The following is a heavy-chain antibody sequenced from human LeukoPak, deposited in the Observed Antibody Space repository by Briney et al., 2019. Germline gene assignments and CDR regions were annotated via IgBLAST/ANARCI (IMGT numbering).Heavy chain of an antibody. Sequence: GASVKVSCKASGYTFTANYIHWVRQAPGQGLEWMGWISPDSSGTKYAQKFQGRVSMTSDTSISTAYMELRRLTSDDTAVYYCARDPTTMVRGVEFDYWGQGTLVTVSS. CDR2: ISPDSSGT. D-gene: IGHD3-10*01. CDR1: GYTFTANY. CDR3: ARDPTTMVRGVEFDY. J-gene: IGHJ4*02. V-gene: IGHV1-2*02.